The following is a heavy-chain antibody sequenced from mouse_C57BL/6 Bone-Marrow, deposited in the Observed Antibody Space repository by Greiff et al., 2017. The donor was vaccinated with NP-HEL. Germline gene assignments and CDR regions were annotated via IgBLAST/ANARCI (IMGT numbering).Heavy chain of an antibody. D-gene: IGHD1-1*01. CDR3: ATYYYGGYFDY. J-gene: IGHJ2*01. Sequence: EVKVVESGGGLVKPGGSLKLSCAASGFTFSDYGMHWVRQAPEKGLEWVAYISSGSSTIYYADTVKGRFTISRDNAKNTLFLQMTSLRSEDTAMYYCATYYYGGYFDYWGQGTTLTVSS. V-gene: IGHV5-17*01. CDR1: GFTFSDYG. CDR2: ISSGSSTI.